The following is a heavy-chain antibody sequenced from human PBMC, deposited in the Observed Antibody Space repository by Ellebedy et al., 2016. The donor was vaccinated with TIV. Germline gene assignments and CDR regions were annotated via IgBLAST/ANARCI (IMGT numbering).Heavy chain of an antibody. J-gene: IGHJ5*02. CDR3: ARDGYYGSGRPNNWFDP. Sequence: ASVKVSXXASGYTFTSYYMHWVRQAPGQGLEWMGIINPSGGSTSYAQKFQGRVTMTRDTSTSTVYMELSSLRSEDTAVYYCARDGYYGSGRPNNWFDPWGQGTLVTVSS. D-gene: IGHD3-10*01. V-gene: IGHV1-46*01. CDR2: INPSGGST. CDR1: GYTFTSYY.